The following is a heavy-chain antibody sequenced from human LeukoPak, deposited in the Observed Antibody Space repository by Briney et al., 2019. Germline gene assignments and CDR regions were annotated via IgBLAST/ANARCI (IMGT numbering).Heavy chain of an antibody. CDR3: ARDHQIAAAVYYFDY. CDR2: IADDGRDK. V-gene: IGHV3-30*01. J-gene: IGHJ4*02. Sequence: GRSLRLSCAASGFTFNTYPMHWVRQAPGKGLEGVAVIADDGRDKHYADSAKGRFTISRDNSKTTLYLEMNSLRSEDTAVYYCARDHQIAAAVYYFDYWGQGTLVTVSS. CDR1: GFTFNTYP. D-gene: IGHD6-13*01.